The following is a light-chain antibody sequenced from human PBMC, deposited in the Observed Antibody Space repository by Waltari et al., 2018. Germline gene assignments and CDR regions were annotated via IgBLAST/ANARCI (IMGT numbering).Light chain of an antibody. Sequence: DIQMTQSPSSLSASVGARVTTTCRASQGIRIFLGWYQQRPGKAPQRLIHAASSLQSGAPSRFSGSGSGTDFTLTISSLQPEDSATYFCLQHNTYPYTFGRGTRVEIK. CDR1: QGIRIF. V-gene: IGKV1-17*01. CDR3: LQHNTYPYT. CDR2: AAS. J-gene: IGKJ2*01.